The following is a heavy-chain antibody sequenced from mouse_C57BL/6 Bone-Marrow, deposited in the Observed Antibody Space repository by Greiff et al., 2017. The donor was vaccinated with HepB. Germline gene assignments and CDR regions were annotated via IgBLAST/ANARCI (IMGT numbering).Heavy chain of an antibody. J-gene: IGHJ4*01. V-gene: IGHV1-80*01. D-gene: IGHD1-3*01. CDR1: GYAFSSYW. Sequence: VHLVESGAELVKPGASVKISCKASGYAFSSYWMNWVKQRPGKGLEWIGQIYPGDGDTNYNGKFKGKATLTADKSSSTAYMQLSSLTSEDSAVYFCARAVVAPEGYAMDYWGQGTSVTVSS. CDR3: ARAVVAPEGYAMDY. CDR2: IYPGDGDT.